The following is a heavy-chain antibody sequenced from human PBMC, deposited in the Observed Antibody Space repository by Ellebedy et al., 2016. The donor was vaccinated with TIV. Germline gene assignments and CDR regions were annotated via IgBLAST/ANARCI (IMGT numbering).Heavy chain of an antibody. CDR2: ISSSSTYI. CDR1: GFTFSSYS. J-gene: IGHJ3*02. D-gene: IGHD3-16*01. Sequence: GESLKISXAASGFTFSSYSMNWVRQAPGKGLEWVSSISSSSTYIYYADSVRGRFTISRDNAKNSLYLQMNSLRAEDTAVYYCARVKGGTVGAFDIWGQGTMVTVSS. CDR3: ARVKGGTVGAFDI. V-gene: IGHV3-21*01.